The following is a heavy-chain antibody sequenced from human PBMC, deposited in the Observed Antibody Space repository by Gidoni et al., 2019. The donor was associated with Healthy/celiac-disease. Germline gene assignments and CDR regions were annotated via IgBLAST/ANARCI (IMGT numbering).Heavy chain of an antibody. V-gene: IGHV1-69*02. CDR2: ITPILGIA. Sequence: QVQLVQSGAEVKKPGSSVKISCKASGGTFSRYTIRWVRQAPGQGLEWMGRITPILGIANYAQKFQGRVTITADKSTSTAYMELSSLRSEDTAVYYCARALIGDYGGNSGAFDIWGQGTMVTVSS. CDR1: GGTFSRYT. J-gene: IGHJ3*02. CDR3: ARALIGDYGGNSGAFDI. D-gene: IGHD4-17*01.